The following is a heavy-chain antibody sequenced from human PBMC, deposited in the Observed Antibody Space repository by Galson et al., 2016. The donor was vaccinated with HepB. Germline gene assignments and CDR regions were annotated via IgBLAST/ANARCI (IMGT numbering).Heavy chain of an antibody. CDR3: ARDQASLPPYSGACDI. CDR2: VNPNSAT. Sequence: SVKVSCKASGYTLTAYHMHWVRQAPGQGLEWMGWVNPNSATNYARKFQGRITMTRDTSISTPYMELSSLKSDDTAVYYCARDQASLPPYSGACDIWVQGTMVTVSS. J-gene: IGHJ3*02. D-gene: IGHD2-15*01. CDR1: GYTLTAYH. V-gene: IGHV1-2*02.